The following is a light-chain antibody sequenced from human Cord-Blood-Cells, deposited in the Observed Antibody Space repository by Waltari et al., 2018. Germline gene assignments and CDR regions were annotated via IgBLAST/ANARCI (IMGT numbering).Light chain of an antibody. CDR1: QSVLYSANNKNY. CDR3: QQYYSTPYT. CDR2: WAS. J-gene: IGKJ2*01. Sequence: DIVMTQSPDSLAVYLGERDTINCKSRQSVLYSANNKNYLAWYQQKPVQPPKLLIYWASTRESGVPDRFSGSGSGTDFTLTISSLQAEEVAVYYCQQYYSTPYTFGQGTKLEIK. V-gene: IGKV4-1*01.